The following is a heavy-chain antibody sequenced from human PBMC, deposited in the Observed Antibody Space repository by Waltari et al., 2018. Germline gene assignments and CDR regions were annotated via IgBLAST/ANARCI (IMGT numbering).Heavy chain of an antibody. V-gene: IGHV3-11*06. CDR3: ARSPRGYYYYYMDV. Sequence: ISRDNAKNSLYLQMNSLRAEDTAVYYCARSPRGYYYYYMDVWGKGTTVTVSS. J-gene: IGHJ6*03.